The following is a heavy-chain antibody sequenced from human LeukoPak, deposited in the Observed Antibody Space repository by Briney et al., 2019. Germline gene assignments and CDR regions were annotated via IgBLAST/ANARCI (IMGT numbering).Heavy chain of an antibody. CDR2: IYYSGST. CDR1: GGSISSSSYY. J-gene: IGHJ5*02. D-gene: IGHD3-3*01. CDR3: ARYYDFWSGTPRFDP. V-gene: IGHV4-39*01. Sequence: PSETLSLTCTVSGGSISSSSYYWGWIRQPPGKGLEWIGSIYYSGSTYYNPSLKSRVTISVDTSKNQFSLKLSSVTAADTAVYYCARYYDFWSGTPRFDPWGQGTLVTVSS.